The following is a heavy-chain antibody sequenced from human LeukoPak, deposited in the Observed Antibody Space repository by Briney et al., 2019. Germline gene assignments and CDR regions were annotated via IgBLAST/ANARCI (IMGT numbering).Heavy chain of an antibody. CDR1: GFTFSHAW. V-gene: IGHV3-15*01. Sequence: GGSLRLSCAASGFTFSHAWMSWVRQAPGNGLEWVARIKSKTDGGTTDYAAPVKGRFTISRDDSKNTLYLQMNSLKTEDTAVYYCTTLLWFGELSKYYWGQGTLVTVSS. CDR3: TTLLWFGELSKYY. D-gene: IGHD3-10*01. CDR2: IKSKTDGGTT. J-gene: IGHJ4*02.